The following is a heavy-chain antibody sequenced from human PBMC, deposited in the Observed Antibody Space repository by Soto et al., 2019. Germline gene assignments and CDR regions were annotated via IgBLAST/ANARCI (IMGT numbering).Heavy chain of an antibody. Sequence: GSGPTLVNPTQTLTLTCTFSGFPLSTSGMCVSWIRQPPGKALEWLARIDWDDDKYYSTSLKTRLTISKDTSKNQVVLTMTNMDSVDTATYYCARNYDSSGIGRPFSIWGQGTLVTVSS. V-gene: IGHV2-70*11. CDR3: ARNYDSSGIGRPFSI. D-gene: IGHD3-22*01. CDR1: GFPLSTSGMC. J-gene: IGHJ4*02. CDR2: IDWDDDK.